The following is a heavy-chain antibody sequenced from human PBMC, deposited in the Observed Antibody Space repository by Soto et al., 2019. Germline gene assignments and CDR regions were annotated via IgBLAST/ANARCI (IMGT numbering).Heavy chain of an antibody. Sequence: SETLSLTCTVSGGSINTFYWSWVRQPAGKGLEWIGRIFSSGSTSFNPSLESRVAMSVDTSKNHFSLNLSSVTAADMAVYYCAREGSYSAYNFAHGIQLWSFDFWGQGALVTVSS. CDR1: GGSINTFY. CDR2: IFSSGST. J-gene: IGHJ4*02. CDR3: AREGSYSAYNFAHGIQLWSFDF. V-gene: IGHV4-4*07. D-gene: IGHD5-12*01.